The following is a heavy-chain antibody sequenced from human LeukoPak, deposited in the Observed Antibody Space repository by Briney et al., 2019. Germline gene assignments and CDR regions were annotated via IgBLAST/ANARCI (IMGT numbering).Heavy chain of an antibody. Sequence: GGSLRLSCAASGFTFSTYAMHWVRQAPGKGLEWVAVISYDGSNKYYADSVKGRFTSSRDNSNNTLFLQMFNLRAEDAAVYYCAKVGENVLRIYPHSYYFDSWGQGTLVAVSS. CDR2: ISYDGSNK. J-gene: IGHJ4*02. V-gene: IGHV3-30-3*01. D-gene: IGHD2-15*01. CDR3: AKVGENVLRIYPHSYYFDS. CDR1: GFTFSTYA.